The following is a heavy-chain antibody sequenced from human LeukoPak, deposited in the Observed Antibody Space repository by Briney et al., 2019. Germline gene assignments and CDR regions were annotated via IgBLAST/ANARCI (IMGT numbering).Heavy chain of an antibody. CDR1: GYTFTSYD. CDR2: MNPNSGNT. Sequence: GASVKVSCKASGYTFTSYDINWVRQATGQGLEWMGWMNPNSGNTGYAQKFQGRVTMTRNTSISTAYMELSSLRSEDSAVYYCARGPLGYCSSTSCYDESWGQGTLVTVSS. D-gene: IGHD2-2*01. CDR3: ARGPLGYCSSTSCYDES. V-gene: IGHV1-8*01. J-gene: IGHJ4*02.